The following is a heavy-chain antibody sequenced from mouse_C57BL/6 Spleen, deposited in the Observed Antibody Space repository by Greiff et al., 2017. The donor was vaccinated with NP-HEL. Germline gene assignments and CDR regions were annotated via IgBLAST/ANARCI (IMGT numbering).Heavy chain of an antibody. V-gene: IGHV1-69*01. D-gene: IGHD1-1*01. Sequence: QVQLQQPGAELVMPGASVKLSCKASGYTFTSYWMHWVKQRHGQGLEWIGEIDPYDSYTNYNQKFKGKSPLTVDTSSSTAYMQLSSLTSEDSAVYYCALITTVVATGYFDYWGQGTTLTGSS. CDR1: GYTFTSYW. CDR2: IDPYDSYT. J-gene: IGHJ2*01. CDR3: ALITTVVATGYFDY.